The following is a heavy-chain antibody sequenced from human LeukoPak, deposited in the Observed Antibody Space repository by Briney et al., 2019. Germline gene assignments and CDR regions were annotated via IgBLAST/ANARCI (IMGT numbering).Heavy chain of an antibody. D-gene: IGHD3-22*01. Sequence: ASVKVSCKVSGYTLTELSMHWVRQAPGKGLEWMGGFDPEDGETIYAQKFQGRVTMTEDTSTDTAYMELSSLRSEDTAVYYCATPTDYYDSSGYSYWGQGTLVTVSS. CDR3: ATPTDYYDSSGYSY. J-gene: IGHJ4*02. CDR2: FDPEDGET. CDR1: GYTLTELS. V-gene: IGHV1-24*01.